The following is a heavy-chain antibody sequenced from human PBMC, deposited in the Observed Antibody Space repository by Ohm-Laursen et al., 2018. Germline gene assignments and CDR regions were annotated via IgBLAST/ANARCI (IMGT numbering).Heavy chain of an antibody. Sequence: TLSLTCAVSGGSISSGGYYWSWIRQHPGKGLEWIGYIYYSGSTYYNPSLKSRVTISVDTSKNQFSLKLSSVTAADTAVYYCARELAYYDSSGLDAFDIWGQGTMVTVSS. J-gene: IGHJ3*02. D-gene: IGHD3-22*01. CDR2: IYYSGST. CDR1: GGSISSGGYY. V-gene: IGHV4-31*11. CDR3: ARELAYYDSSGLDAFDI.